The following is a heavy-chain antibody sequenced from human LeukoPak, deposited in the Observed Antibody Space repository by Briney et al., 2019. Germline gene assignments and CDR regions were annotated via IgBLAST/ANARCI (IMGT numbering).Heavy chain of an antibody. D-gene: IGHD3-10*01. CDR2: IYYSGST. CDR3: ARGHRGVGSFNYYYYYYMDV. Sequence: PSETLSLTCTVSGGSISSHYWSWIRQPPGKGLEWIGYIYYSGSTNYNPSLKSRVTISVDTSKNQFSLKLSSVTAADTAVYYCARGHRGVGSFNYYYYYYMDVWGKGTTVTVSS. CDR1: GGSISSHY. J-gene: IGHJ6*03. V-gene: IGHV4-59*11.